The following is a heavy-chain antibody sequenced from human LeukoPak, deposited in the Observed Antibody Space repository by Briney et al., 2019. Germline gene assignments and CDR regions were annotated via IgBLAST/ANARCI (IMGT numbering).Heavy chain of an antibody. V-gene: IGHV3-21*01. CDR3: AREDASSWDY. D-gene: IGHD6-13*01. CDR2: ISSGTSYI. Sequence: GGSLRLSCAASEFTFNTYTMNWVRQAPGKGLEWVSSISSGTSYIYYAASVKGRFTISRDNAKNSLYLQMNSLRAEDTAVYYCAREDASSWDYWGQGILVTVSS. CDR1: EFTFNTYT. J-gene: IGHJ4*02.